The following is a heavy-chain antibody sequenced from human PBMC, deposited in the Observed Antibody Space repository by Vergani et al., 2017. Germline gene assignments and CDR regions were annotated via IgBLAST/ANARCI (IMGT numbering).Heavy chain of an antibody. J-gene: IGHJ6*02. V-gene: IGHV3-11*04. Sequence: LEESGGGSVKPGGSLRLSCAASGFKFSDHYMSWIRQAPGKGLEWVSHISPGASTVSYTDSVTGRFTVSRDNDNNSLTLDMTTLRVEDTAVYYCAKNPGISTTRHYYAMDVGVQGTTVTVSS. CDR1: GFKFSDHY. D-gene: IGHD1-1*01. CDR2: ISPGASTV. CDR3: AKNPGISTTRHYYAMDV.